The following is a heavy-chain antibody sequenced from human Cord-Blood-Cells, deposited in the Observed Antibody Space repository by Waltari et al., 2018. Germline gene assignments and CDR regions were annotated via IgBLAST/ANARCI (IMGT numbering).Heavy chain of an antibody. CDR2: IYYSGST. Sequence: QLQLQESGPGLVTPSETLSLTCTVSGGSIISSSYYWGWIRQPPGTGLEWIGSIYYSGSTYYNQSLKSRVTISVDTSKNQFSLKLSSVTAADTAVYYCASTAPYYYDSSGYYYFDYWGQGTLVTVSS. D-gene: IGHD3-22*01. CDR3: ASTAPYYYDSSGYYYFDY. J-gene: IGHJ4*02. V-gene: IGHV4-39*01. CDR1: GGSIISSSYY.